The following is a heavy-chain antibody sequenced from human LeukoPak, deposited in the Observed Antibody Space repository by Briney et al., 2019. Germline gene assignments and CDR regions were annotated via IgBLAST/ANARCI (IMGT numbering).Heavy chain of an antibody. Sequence: GGSLRLSCAASGFTFSVYWMSWVRQAPGKGLEWVANIKEDGSEKHYVDSVKGRFTISRDNAQKSLYQQMNSLRAEDTAVYYCARENGMIGRFDPWGQGTLVTVSS. CDR2: IKEDGSEK. V-gene: IGHV3-7*01. J-gene: IGHJ5*02. D-gene: IGHD2-21*01. CDR1: GFTFSVYW. CDR3: ARENGMIGRFDP.